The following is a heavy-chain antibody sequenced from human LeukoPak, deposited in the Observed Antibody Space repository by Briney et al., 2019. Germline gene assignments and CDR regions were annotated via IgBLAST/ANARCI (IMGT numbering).Heavy chain of an antibody. Sequence: SETLCLTCTVSGGSVSSSTYYWGWIRQPPGKGLEWIGSIYYSGNTYYNPSLKSRVTISVDTSKNQFSLRLSSVTAADTAVYYCARHQPHSGSYGGLDSWGQGTLVTVSS. CDR1: GGSVSSSTYY. CDR2: IYYSGNT. V-gene: IGHV4-39*01. CDR3: ARHQPHSGSYGGLDS. D-gene: IGHD1-26*01. J-gene: IGHJ4*02.